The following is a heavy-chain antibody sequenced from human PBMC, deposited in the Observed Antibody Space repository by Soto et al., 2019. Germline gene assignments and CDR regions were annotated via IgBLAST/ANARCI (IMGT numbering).Heavy chain of an antibody. V-gene: IGHV3-23*01. D-gene: IGHD5-18*01. CDR3: AKDLTPIQLWPSSFDF. CDR2: ISPPGGTT. Sequence: PGGSLRLSCVASGFTFSRFAMSWVRQAPGKGLEWVSTISPPGGTTFYADSARGRFPISRDNSKNTLYLELNSLRAEDTAIYYCAKDLTPIQLWPSSFDFWGQGTLVTVSS. CDR1: GFTFSRFA. J-gene: IGHJ4*02.